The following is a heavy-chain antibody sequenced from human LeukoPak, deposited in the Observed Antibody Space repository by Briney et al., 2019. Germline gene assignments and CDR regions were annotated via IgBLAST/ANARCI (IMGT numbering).Heavy chain of an antibody. V-gene: IGHV1-69*05. D-gene: IGHD3-3*01. CDR1: GGTFSSYA. CDR3: ARNDFWSGYYGYYYYYMDV. CDR2: IIPIFGTA. J-gene: IGHJ6*03. Sequence: ASVKVSCKASGGTFSSYAISWVRQAPGQGLEWMGGIIPIFGTANYAQKFQGRVTITTDESTSTAYMELRSLRSEDTAVYYCARNDFWSGYYGYYYYYMDVWGKGTTVTVSS.